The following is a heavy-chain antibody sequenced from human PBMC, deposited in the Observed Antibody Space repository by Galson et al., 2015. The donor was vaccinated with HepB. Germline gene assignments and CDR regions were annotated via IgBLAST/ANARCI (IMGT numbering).Heavy chain of an antibody. J-gene: IGHJ6*02. CDR2: INPNSGDT. CDR3: ARDPSLTRLDYFYKGMDV. V-gene: IGHV1-2*04. CDR1: GYNFIAYH. Sequence: SVKVSCKASGYNFIAYHLHWVRQAPGQGLEWMGWINPNSGDTTYAQKFQGWVTMTRDTSISTVYMELRRVKSDDTAVYYCARDPSLTRLDYFYKGMDVWGQGTTVTVSS. D-gene: IGHD3-10*01.